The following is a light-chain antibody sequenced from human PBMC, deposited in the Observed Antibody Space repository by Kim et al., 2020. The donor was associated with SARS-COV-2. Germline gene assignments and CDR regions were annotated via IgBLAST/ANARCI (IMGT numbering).Light chain of an antibody. V-gene: IGLV3-1*01. Sequence: VSPGQTASITCSGDKLGDKYACWDQQKPGLSPVLVIYQDSKRPSGIPVRFSGSNSGNTATLTISGTQAMDEADYYCQAWDSSTAVFGGGTKVTVL. J-gene: IGLJ2*01. CDR2: QDS. CDR3: QAWDSSTAV. CDR1: KLGDKY.